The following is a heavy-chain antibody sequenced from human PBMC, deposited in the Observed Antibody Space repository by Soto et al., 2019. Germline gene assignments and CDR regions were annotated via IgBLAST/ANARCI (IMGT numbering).Heavy chain of an antibody. CDR2: ISYDGSNK. CDR3: AIPMRDYGDLPAR. CDR1: GFTFSSHG. J-gene: IGHJ4*02. V-gene: IGHV3-30*03. Sequence: QVQLVESGGGVVQPGRSLRLSCAASGFTFSSHGMHWVRQAPGKGLEWVAVISYDGSNKYYADSVKGRFTISRDNSKNTLYLQMNSLRAEDTAVYYCAIPMRDYGDLPARWGQGTLVTVSS. D-gene: IGHD4-17*01.